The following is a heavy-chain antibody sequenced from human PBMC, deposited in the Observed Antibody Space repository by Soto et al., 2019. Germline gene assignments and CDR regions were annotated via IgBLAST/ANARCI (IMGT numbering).Heavy chain of an antibody. V-gene: IGHV4-4*02. J-gene: IGHJ6*02. CDR3: ARDDGEGDYYYYGMDV. D-gene: IGHD4-17*01. Sequence: SETRSLTCAVSGGTIASTNFWTWVRQPPGKGLEWIGEIFHSGRTNYNPSLESRVTISIDMSKNQFSLNLTSVTAADTAVYYCARDDGEGDYYYYGMDVWGQGTTVTVSS. CDR2: IFHSGRT. CDR1: GGTIASTNF.